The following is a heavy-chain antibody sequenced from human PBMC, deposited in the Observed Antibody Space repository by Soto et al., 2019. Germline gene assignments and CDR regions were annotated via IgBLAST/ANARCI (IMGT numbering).Heavy chain of an antibody. D-gene: IGHD2-8*01. CDR3: SRQNLVLMTSAILGWFDP. Sequence: SETLSLTCAVYGGSFSGYYWSWIRQPPGKGLEWIGEINHSGSTYYNPSLKSRVTISVDTSKNQFSLNLTSVTAADTAVYYCSRQNLVLMTSAILGWFDPWGQGALVTVSS. CDR1: GGSFSGYY. J-gene: IGHJ5*02. CDR2: INHSGST. V-gene: IGHV4-34*01.